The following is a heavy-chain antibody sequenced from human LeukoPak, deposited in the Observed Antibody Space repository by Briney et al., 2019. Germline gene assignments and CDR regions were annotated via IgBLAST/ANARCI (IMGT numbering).Heavy chain of an antibody. CDR3: TRHIGYCSSTSSCFDY. CDR1: GFTFSGSA. J-gene: IGHJ4*02. D-gene: IGHD2-2*03. Sequence: GSLRLSCAASGFTFSGSAMHWVRQASGKGLEWVGRIRSKANSYATAYAASVKGRFTISRDDSKNTAYLQMNSLKTEDTAVYYCTRHIGYCSSTSSCFDYWGQGTLVTVSS. CDR2: IRSKANSYAT. V-gene: IGHV3-73*01.